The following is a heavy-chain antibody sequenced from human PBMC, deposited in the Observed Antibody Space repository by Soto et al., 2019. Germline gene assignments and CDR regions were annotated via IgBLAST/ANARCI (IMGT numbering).Heavy chain of an antibody. V-gene: IGHV3-33*01. CDR1: GFTLSSYG. CDR3: ARGLDSVVTRLDY. CDR2: IWYDGSNK. J-gene: IGHJ4*02. D-gene: IGHD4-4*01. Sequence: QVQLVESGGGVVQPGRSLRLSCAASGFTLSSYGMHWVRQAPGTGLEWVALIWYDGSNKYYADSVEGRFTISRDNSKNTLYLQMNSLRAEDTAVYYCARGLDSVVTRLDYWGQGTLVTVSS.